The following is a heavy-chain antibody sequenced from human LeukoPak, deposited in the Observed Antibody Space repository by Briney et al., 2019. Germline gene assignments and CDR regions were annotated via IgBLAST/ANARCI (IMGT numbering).Heavy chain of an antibody. CDR2: INHSGST. CDR1: GGSFSGYY. CDR3: ARGRWYYDSSGYFDY. Sequence: ESSETLSLTCAVYGGSFSGYYWSWIRQPPGKGLEWIGEINHSGSTNYNPSLKSRVTISVDTSKNQFSLKLSSVTAAGTAVYYCARGRWYYDSSGYFDYWGQGTLVTVSS. J-gene: IGHJ4*02. V-gene: IGHV4-34*01. D-gene: IGHD3-22*01.